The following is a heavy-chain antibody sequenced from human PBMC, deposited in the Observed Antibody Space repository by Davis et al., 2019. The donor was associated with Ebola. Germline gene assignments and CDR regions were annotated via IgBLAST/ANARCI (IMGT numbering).Heavy chain of an antibody. CDR1: TSTSITFA. V-gene: IGHV3-23*01. CDR2: TRGCGGRI. CDR3: AKVYMGSCYYGMDV. Sequence: GGLLRLPFPAPTSTSITFAMTFVLPAPAKGLAWVSTTRGCGGRIHYGDSVKGRFIISRDNSMNTVYLQMTSLRAEDTAVYYGAKVYMGSCYYGMDVWGQGTTVTVSS. D-gene: IGHD1-14*01. J-gene: IGHJ6*01.